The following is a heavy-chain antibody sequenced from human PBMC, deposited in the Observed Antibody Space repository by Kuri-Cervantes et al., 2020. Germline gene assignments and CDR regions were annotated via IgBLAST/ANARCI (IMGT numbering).Heavy chain of an antibody. J-gene: IGHJ4*02. CDR2: INHSGST. Sequence: SETLSLTCAVYGGSFSGYYWSWIRQPPGKGLEWIGEINHSGSTNYNPSLKGRVTISVDTSKNQFSLKLSSVTAADTAVYYCASLGGGRGDYWGQGTLVTVSS. D-gene: IGHD3-10*01. CDR3: ASLGGGRGDY. V-gene: IGHV4-34*01. CDR1: GGSFSGYY.